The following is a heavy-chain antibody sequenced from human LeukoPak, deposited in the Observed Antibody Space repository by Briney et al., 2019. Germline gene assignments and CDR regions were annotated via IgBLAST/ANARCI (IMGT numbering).Heavy chain of an antibody. CDR2: VDPKDGET. CDR1: GYALTELS. J-gene: IGHJ4*02. CDR3: AGDVLVSGGSYYHGF. Sequence: GASVKVSRKVSGYALTELSIHWVRQAPGKGFEWMGGVDPKDGETIYAQNFQDRVTVTDDRSTDTSYMELRGLTSEDTALYYCAGDVLVSGGSYYHGFWGQGTLVTVSS. V-gene: IGHV1-24*01. D-gene: IGHD3-10*01.